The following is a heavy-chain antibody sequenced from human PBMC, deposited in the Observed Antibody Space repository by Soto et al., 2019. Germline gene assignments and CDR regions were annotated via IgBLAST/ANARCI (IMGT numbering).Heavy chain of an antibody. CDR1: GYTSTSNG. CDR3: AVDRGYSGYDFADY. Sequence: QVQLVQSGAEVKTPGASVKVSCKASGYTSTSNGISWVRQAPGQGLEWTGWISVYNGNTDYAQKLRGTGPMTTDTSASTAYMELRRLRYDDTAVYYCAVDRGYSGYDFADYWGQGTLVTVSS. J-gene: IGHJ4*02. CDR2: ISVYNGNT. V-gene: IGHV1-18*01. D-gene: IGHD5-12*01.